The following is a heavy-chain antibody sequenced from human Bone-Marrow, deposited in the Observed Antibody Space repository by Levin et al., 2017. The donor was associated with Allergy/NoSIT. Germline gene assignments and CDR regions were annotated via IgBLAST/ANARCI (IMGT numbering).Heavy chain of an antibody. CDR3: AKAHRGYSYGYHFDY. D-gene: IGHD5-18*01. Sequence: GGSLRLSCAASGFTFDDYAMHWVRQAPGKGLEWVSLISWDGDSTYYADSVKGRFTISRDNSKNSLYLQMNSLRAEDTALYYCAKAHRGYSYGYHFDYWGQGTLVTVSS. J-gene: IGHJ4*02. V-gene: IGHV3-43D*04. CDR1: GFTFDDYA. CDR2: ISWDGDST.